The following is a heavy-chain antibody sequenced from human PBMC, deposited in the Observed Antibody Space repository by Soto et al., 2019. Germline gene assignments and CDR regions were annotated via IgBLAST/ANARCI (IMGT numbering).Heavy chain of an antibody. CDR3: ARDGAALAPDPGPALWFGELSTEGGFDY. CDR1: GYTFTSYA. J-gene: IGHJ4*02. CDR2: INAGNGNT. V-gene: IGHV1-3*01. D-gene: IGHD3-10*01. Sequence: QVQLVQSGAEVKKPGASVKVSCKASGYTFTSYAMHWVRQAPGQRLEWMGWINAGNGNTKYSQKFQGRVTITRDTSASTAYMELSSLRSEDTAVYYCARDGAALAPDPGPALWFGELSTEGGFDYWGQGTLVTVSS.